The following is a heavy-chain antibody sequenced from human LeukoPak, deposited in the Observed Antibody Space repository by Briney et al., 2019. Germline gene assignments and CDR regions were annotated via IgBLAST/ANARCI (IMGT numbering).Heavy chain of an antibody. CDR2: MNPNSGGT. CDR1: GYTFTSYD. CDR3: ARDPSYSGSYYADY. V-gene: IGHV1-2*02. D-gene: IGHD1-26*01. Sequence: ASVKVSCKASGYTFTSYDINWVRQATGQWLEWMGWMNPNSGGTNYAQKFQGRVTMTRDTSISTAYMELSRLRSDDTAVYYCARDPSYSGSYYADYWGQGTLVTVSS. J-gene: IGHJ4*02.